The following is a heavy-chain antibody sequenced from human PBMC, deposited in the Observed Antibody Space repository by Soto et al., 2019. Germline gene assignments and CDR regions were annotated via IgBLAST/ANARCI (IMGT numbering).Heavy chain of an antibody. CDR1: GFTFSSYA. D-gene: IGHD2-15*01. V-gene: IGHV3-30-3*01. CDR2: ISYDGSNK. Sequence: QVQLVESGGGVVQPGRSLRLSCAASGFTFSSYAMHWVRQAPGKGLEWVAVISYDGSNKYYADSVKGRFTISRDNSKNTLYLQMNSLRAEDTAVYYCARDPGGVSGYCSGGSCYSRFDPWGQGTLVTVSS. J-gene: IGHJ5*02. CDR3: ARDPGGVSGYCSGGSCYSRFDP.